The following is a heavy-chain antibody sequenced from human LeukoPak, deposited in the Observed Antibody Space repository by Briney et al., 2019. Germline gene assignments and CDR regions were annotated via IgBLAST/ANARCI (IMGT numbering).Heavy chain of an antibody. J-gene: IGHJ4*02. D-gene: IGHD6-13*01. Sequence: GGSLRLSCAASGFTFDDYAMHWVRHAPGKGLEWVSGISWNSGSIGYADSVKGRFTISRDNAKNSLYLQMNSLRAEDTALYYRAKDSSSSWYGGGFAYWGQGTLVTVSS. CDR3: AKDSSSSWYGGGFAY. CDR2: ISWNSGSI. V-gene: IGHV3-9*01. CDR1: GFTFDDYA.